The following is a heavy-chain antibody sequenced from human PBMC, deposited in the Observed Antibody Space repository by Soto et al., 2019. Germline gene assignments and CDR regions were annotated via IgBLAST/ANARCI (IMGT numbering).Heavy chain of an antibody. CDR2: IKSKTDGGTT. V-gene: IGHV3-15*01. CDR1: GFTFSNTW. CDR3: TTEILLWFGDHRGGFDY. D-gene: IGHD3-10*01. J-gene: IGHJ4*02. Sequence: EVQLVESGGGLVKPGGSLRLSCAASGFTFSNTWMSWVRQAPGKGLEWVGRIKSKTDGGTTDYAAPVKGRFTISRDDSKNTLYLQMNSLKTEDTAVYYCTTEILLWFGDHRGGFDYWGQGTLVTVSS.